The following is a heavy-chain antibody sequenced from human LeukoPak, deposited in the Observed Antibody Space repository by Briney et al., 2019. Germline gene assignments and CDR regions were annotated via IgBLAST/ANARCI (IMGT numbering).Heavy chain of an antibody. CDR2: IYYSGST. CDR1: GGSISSYY. V-gene: IGHV4-59*08. Sequence: PSETLSLTCTVSGGSISSYYWSWIRQPPGKGLEWIGYIYYSGSTNYSPSLKSRVTISVDTSKNQFSLKLSSVTAADTAVYYCARQSPREQQLALDNWGQGTLVTVSS. CDR3: ARQSPREQQLALDN. J-gene: IGHJ4*02. D-gene: IGHD6-13*01.